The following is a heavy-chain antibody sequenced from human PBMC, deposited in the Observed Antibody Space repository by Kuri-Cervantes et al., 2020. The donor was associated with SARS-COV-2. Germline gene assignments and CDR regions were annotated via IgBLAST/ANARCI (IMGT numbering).Heavy chain of an antibody. Sequence: ASVKVSCKASGYTFTSYAMHWVRQAPGQRLEWMGWSNAGNGNTKYSQEFQGRVTITRDTSASTAYMELSSLRSEDTAVYYCARSRYSSGWYYPDYWGQGTLVTVSS. D-gene: IGHD6-19*01. J-gene: IGHJ4*02. CDR3: ARSRYSSGWYYPDY. V-gene: IGHV1-3*02. CDR2: SNAGNGNT. CDR1: GYTFTSYA.